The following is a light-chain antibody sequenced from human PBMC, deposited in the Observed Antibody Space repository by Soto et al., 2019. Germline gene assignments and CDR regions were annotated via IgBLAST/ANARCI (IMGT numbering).Light chain of an antibody. CDR1: QSISDNN. Sequence: EIVLTQSPGTLSLSPGERATLSCRASQSISDNNLAWFQQKPGQAPRLLIYGASSRATGIPDRFSGSGSGTDFTLTINRLEPEDFAMYYCQQRGNWPSFGGGTKVEIK. J-gene: IGKJ4*01. V-gene: IGKV3D-20*02. CDR3: QQRGNWPS. CDR2: GAS.